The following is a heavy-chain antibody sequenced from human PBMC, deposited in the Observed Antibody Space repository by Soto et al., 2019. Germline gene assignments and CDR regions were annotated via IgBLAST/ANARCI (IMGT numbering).Heavy chain of an antibody. Sequence: GGSLRLSCAASGFTFSSYAMSWVRQAPGKGLEWVSAISGSGGSTYYADSVKGRFTISRDNSKNTLYLQMNSLRAEDTAVYYCAKGQSYSSSWYYGMDVWGQGTTVTVSS. V-gene: IGHV3-23*01. D-gene: IGHD6-13*01. CDR3: AKGQSYSSSWYYGMDV. CDR2: ISGSGGST. CDR1: GFTFSSYA. J-gene: IGHJ6*02.